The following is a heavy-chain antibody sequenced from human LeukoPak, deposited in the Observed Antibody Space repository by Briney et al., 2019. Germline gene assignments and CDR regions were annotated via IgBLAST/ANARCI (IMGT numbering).Heavy chain of an antibody. J-gene: IGHJ4*02. CDR2: ITPIFGTA. V-gene: IGHV1-69*01. CDR1: GGTFSSYA. Sequence: SVKVSCKASGGTFSSYAISWVRRALGQGLEWMGGITPIFGTAKYAQKFQGRVTITADESTSTAYMELSSLRYEERAVYYCAKQEGDITGTRFDYWGQGTVVIVSS. CDR3: AKQEGDITGTRFDY. D-gene: IGHD1-7*01.